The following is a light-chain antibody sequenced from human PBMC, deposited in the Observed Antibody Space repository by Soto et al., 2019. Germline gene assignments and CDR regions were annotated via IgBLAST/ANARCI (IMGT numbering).Light chain of an antibody. CDR1: SSDVGSYNS. CDR2: AVT. CDR3: SSYTTSATLV. J-gene: IGLJ2*01. V-gene: IGLV2-14*01. Sequence: QSVLTQPASVSGSPGQSIAISCTGTSSDVGSYNSVSWYQQFPGKAPKLILYAVTNRPSGVSTRFSGSKSGNTASLTISGLQAEDEADYFCSSYTTSATLVFGVGTKVTVL.